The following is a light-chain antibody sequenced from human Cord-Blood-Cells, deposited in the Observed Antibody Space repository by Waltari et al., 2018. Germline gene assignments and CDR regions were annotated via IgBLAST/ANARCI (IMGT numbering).Light chain of an antibody. V-gene: IGLV2-11*01. CDR3: CSYAGSYTYWV. CDR2: DVS. Sequence: QSALTQPRSVSGSPGQSVTISCTGTSSDVGGYNYVSWYQQHPGKDPKLMIYDVSKRPSGVPDRFSGSKSGNTASLTISGLQAEDEADYYCCSYAGSYTYWVFGGGTKLTVL. J-gene: IGLJ3*02. CDR1: SSDVGGYNY.